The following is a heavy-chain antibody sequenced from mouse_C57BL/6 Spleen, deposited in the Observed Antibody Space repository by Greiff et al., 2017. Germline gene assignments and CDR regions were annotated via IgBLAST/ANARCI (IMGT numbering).Heavy chain of an antibody. Sequence: QVQLQQSGAELVRPGASVTLSCKASGYTFTDYEMHWVKQTPVHGLEWIGAIDPETGGTAYNQKFKGKAILTADKSSSTAYMELRSLTSEDSAVYYCTRWTDYAMDDWGQGTAVTVSS. CDR3: TRWTDYAMDD. J-gene: IGHJ4*01. V-gene: IGHV1-15*01. CDR2: IDPETGGT. CDR1: GYTFTDYE.